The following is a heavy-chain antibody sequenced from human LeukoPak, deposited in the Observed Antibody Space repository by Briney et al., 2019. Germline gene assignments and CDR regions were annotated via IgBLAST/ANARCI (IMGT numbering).Heavy chain of an antibody. V-gene: IGHV1-69*13. CDR1: GGTFSSYA. CDR3: AFPSGSYPYYYYGMDV. D-gene: IGHD1-26*01. CDR2: IIPIFGTA. J-gene: IGHJ6*02. Sequence: ASVKVSCKASGGTFSSYATSWVRQAPGQGLEWMGGIIPIFGTANYAQKFQGRVTITADESTSTAYMELSSLRSEDTAVYYCAFPSGSYPYYYYGMDVWGQGTTVTVSS.